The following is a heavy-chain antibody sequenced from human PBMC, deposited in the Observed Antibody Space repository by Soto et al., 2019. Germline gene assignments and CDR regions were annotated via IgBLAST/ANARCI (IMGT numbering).Heavy chain of an antibody. CDR3: AKGAQLLSGWFDP. CDR2: ISYDGSNK. CDR1: GXPFSSYG. D-gene: IGHD2-2*01. V-gene: IGHV3-30*18. Sequence: SRRLSCAASGXPFSSYGIDWVRRTPGKGLEWVAVISYDGSNKYYADSVKGRFTISRDNSKNTLYLQMHSLRAEDTDAYYCAKGAQLLSGWFDPRGQGNLVTVSS. J-gene: IGHJ5*02.